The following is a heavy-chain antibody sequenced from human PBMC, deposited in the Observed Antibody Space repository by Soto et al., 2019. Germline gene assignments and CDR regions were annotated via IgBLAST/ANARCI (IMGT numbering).Heavy chain of an antibody. J-gene: IGHJ6*03. CDR1: GGSISSYY. V-gene: IGHV4-59*01. CDR3: ARGVVVVPAAIMITLGTRVGYMDV. CDR2: IYYSGST. D-gene: IGHD2-2*01. Sequence: QVQLQESGPGLVKPSETLSLTCTVSGGSISSYYWSWIRQPPGKGLEWIGYIYYSGSTNYNPSLKSRVTISIDTSKNQFSLKLSSVTAADTAVYYCARGVVVVPAAIMITLGTRVGYMDVWGKGTTVTVSS.